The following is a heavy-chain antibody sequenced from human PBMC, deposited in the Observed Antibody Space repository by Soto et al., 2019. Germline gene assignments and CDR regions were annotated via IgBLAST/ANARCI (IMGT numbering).Heavy chain of an antibody. CDR3: VRHVRGYYYYMDV. CDR1: GGSISNSSYF. Sequence: TSETLSLTCTVSGGSISNSSYFWGWIRQPPGKGLEWIGSAHYSGSTYYTPSLKSRVTISVDTSKNQFSLKLSSVTAADTAVFYCVRHVRGYYYYMDVWGKGTTVTVSS. D-gene: IGHD3-10*02. CDR2: AHYSGST. J-gene: IGHJ6*03. V-gene: IGHV4-39*01.